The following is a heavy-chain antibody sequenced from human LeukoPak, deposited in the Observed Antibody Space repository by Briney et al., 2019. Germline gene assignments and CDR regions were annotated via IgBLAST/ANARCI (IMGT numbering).Heavy chain of an antibody. D-gene: IGHD3-9*01. V-gene: IGHV3-23*01. J-gene: IGHJ4*02. CDR1: GFTFSSYA. CDR3: AKDRYFDCLEC. Sequence: GGSLRLSWAASGFTFSSYAMSWVRQAQGKGLEWVSAISGSGGSTYYADSVKGRFTISRDNSKNTLYLQMNSLRAEDTAVYYCAKDRYFDCLECWGQGTLVTVSS. CDR2: ISGSGGST.